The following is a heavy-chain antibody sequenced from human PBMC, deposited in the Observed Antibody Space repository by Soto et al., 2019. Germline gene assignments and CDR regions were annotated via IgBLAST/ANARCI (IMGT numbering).Heavy chain of an antibody. V-gene: IGHV4-31*03. CDR3: ARRGGQVDHFQH. D-gene: IGHD6-25*01. CDR1: GDSISSGGFY. CDR2: IYYSGST. J-gene: IGHJ1*01. Sequence: QVQLQESGPGLVKPSQTLSLTCTVSGDSISSGGFYWSWIRQHPGKGLEWIGYIYYSGSTYYNPSLKRRATISVDTSKNQFSLKLSSVTAADTAVYYCARRGGQVDHFQHWGQGTLVTVSS.